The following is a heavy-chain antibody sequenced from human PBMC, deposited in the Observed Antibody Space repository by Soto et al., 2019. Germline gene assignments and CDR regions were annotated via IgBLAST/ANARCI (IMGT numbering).Heavy chain of an antibody. CDR1: GGTFSSYA. V-gene: IGHV1-69*01. CDR3: ARDGCRSTSWYQGRAGAYYYGRDV. J-gene: IGHJ6*02. D-gene: IGHD2-2*01. Sequence: QVQLVQSGAEVKKPGSSVKVSCKASGGTFSSYAISWVRQAPGQGLEWMGGIIPIFVTANYAQKFQGRVTITADESTSTAYMERRRLISDDTAVSYCARDGCRSTSWYQGRAGAYYYGRDVWGHGTTVTFAS. CDR2: IIPIFVTA.